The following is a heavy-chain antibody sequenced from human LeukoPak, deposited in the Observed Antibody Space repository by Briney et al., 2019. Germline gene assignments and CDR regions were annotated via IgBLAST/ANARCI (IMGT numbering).Heavy chain of an antibody. J-gene: IGHJ6*03. Sequence: GGSLRPSCAASGFTFSSYWMSWVRQAPGKGLEWVANIKQDGSEKYYVDSVKGRFTISRDNAKNSLYLQMNSLRAEDTAVYYCARGNFWSGYYYYYYMDVWGKGTTVTVSS. V-gene: IGHV3-7*01. CDR3: ARGNFWSGYYYYYYMDV. CDR2: IKQDGSEK. D-gene: IGHD3-3*01. CDR1: GFTFSSYW.